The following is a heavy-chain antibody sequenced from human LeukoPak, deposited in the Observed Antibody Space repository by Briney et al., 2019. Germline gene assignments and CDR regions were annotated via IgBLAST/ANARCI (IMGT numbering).Heavy chain of an antibody. CDR3: ARTDSSSSGYFDY. CDR1: GFSFSSYA. Sequence: GGSLRLSCATSGFSFSSYAMSWVRQAPGKGLEWVANINQDGSLKYYVDSVKGRFTISRDNAKNSLYLQMNTLRAEDTAVYYCARTDSSSSGYFDYWGQGTLVTVSS. CDR2: INQDGSLK. J-gene: IGHJ4*02. V-gene: IGHV3-7*01. D-gene: IGHD3-22*01.